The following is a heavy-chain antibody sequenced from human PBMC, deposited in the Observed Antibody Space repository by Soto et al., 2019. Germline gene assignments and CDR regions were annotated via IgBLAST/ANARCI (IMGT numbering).Heavy chain of an antibody. CDR2: IIPIFGTA. V-gene: IGHV1-69*06. Sequence: ASVKVSCKASGGTFSSYAISWVRQAPGQGLAWMGGIIPIFGTANYAQKFQGRVTITADKSTSTAYMELSSLRSEDTAVYYCARDRGITFGGVIAYYYGMDVWGQGTTGTVSS. J-gene: IGHJ6*02. D-gene: IGHD3-16*02. CDR1: GGTFSSYA. CDR3: ARDRGITFGGVIAYYYGMDV.